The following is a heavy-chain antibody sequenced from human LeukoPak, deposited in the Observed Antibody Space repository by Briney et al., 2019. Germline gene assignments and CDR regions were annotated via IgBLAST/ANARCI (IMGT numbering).Heavy chain of an antibody. CDR3: ARAEGFYCRSTSCYSGY. D-gene: IGHD2-2*02. V-gene: IGHV1-46*01. J-gene: IGHJ4*02. Sequence: ASVKVSCKASGYTFTSYYMHWVRQAPGQGLEWMGIINPSGGSTSYAQKFQGRVTMTRDTSTSTVYMELSSLRSEDTAVYYCARAEGFYCRSTSCYSGYWGQGTLVTVSS. CDR1: GYTFTSYY. CDR2: INPSGGST.